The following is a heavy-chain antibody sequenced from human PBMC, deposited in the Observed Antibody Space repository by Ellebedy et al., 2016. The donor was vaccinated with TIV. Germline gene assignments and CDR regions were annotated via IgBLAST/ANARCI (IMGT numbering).Heavy chain of an antibody. V-gene: IGHV4-34*01. D-gene: IGHD6-13*01. CDR3: ASIAAAGTASLDY. CDR1: GGSFSGYY. J-gene: IGHJ4*02. Sequence: SETLSLXXAVYGGSFSGYYWSWIRQPPGKGLEWIGEINHSGSTNYNPSLKSRVTISVDTSKNQFSLKLSSVTAADTAVYYCASIAAAGTASLDYWGQGTLVTVSS. CDR2: INHSGST.